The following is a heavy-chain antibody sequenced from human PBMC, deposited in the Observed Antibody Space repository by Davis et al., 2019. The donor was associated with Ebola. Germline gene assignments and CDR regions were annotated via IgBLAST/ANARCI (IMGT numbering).Heavy chain of an antibody. Sequence: AASVKVSCKASGYTFTGYYMHWVRQAPGQGLEWMGWINPNSGGTNYAQKFQGWVTMTRDTSISTAYMELSRLRSDDTAVYYCARGGTTGGRYYGMDVWGQGTTVTVSS. V-gene: IGHV1-2*04. CDR2: INPNSGGT. CDR3: ARGGTTGGRYYGMDV. J-gene: IGHJ6*02. D-gene: IGHD1-1*01. CDR1: GYTFTGYY.